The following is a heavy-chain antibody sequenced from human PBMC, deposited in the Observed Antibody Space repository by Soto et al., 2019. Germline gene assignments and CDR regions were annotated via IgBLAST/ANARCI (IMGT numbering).Heavy chain of an antibody. CDR3: ARAFGGTDAFDI. J-gene: IGHJ3*02. CDR1: GGSISSGGYS. D-gene: IGHD3-10*01. CDR2: IYHSGST. V-gene: IGHV4-30-2*01. Sequence: PSETLSLTCAVSGGSISSGGYSWSWIRQPPGKGLEWIGYIYHSGSTYYNPSLKSRVTISVDRSKNQFSLKLSSVTAADTAVYYCARAFGGTDAFDIWGQGTMVTVSS.